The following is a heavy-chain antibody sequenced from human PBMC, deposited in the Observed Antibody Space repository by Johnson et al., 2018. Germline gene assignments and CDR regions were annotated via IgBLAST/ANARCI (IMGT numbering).Heavy chain of an antibody. D-gene: IGHD2-21*01. Sequence: QVQLQESGPGLVKPSETLSLTCTVSGGSISSYYWSWIRQPPGKGLEWIGYIYYSGSPNYNPSLKSRFPISVDTSQTQFSLKLSSVTAADTAVYYCARGYSSLIDYYYYMDVWGKGTTVTVSS. CDR1: GGSISSYY. CDR3: ARGYSSLIDYYYYMDV. CDR2: IYYSGSP. J-gene: IGHJ6*03. V-gene: IGHV4-59*01.